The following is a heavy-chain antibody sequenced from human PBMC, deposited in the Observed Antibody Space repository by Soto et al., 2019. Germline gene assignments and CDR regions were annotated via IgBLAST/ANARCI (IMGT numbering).Heavy chain of an antibody. Sequence: QVQLQQWGAGLLKPSETLSLTCAVYGGSFSGYYWSWIRQPPGKGLEWIGEINHSGSTNYNPSLKSRVTISVDTSKNLFSLKLSSVTAADTAVYYCACSPYYDILTGYYARYNWFDPWGQGTLVTVSS. J-gene: IGHJ5*02. V-gene: IGHV4-34*01. CDR2: INHSGST. CDR1: GGSFSGYY. D-gene: IGHD3-9*01. CDR3: ACSPYYDILTGYYARYNWFDP.